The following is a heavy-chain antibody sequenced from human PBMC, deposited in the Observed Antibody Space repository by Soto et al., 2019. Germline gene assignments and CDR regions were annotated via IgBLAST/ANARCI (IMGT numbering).Heavy chain of an antibody. V-gene: IGHV3-74*01. CDR1: GFTFNDHW. CDR3: ARGGYYYDSSGYYYFDY. D-gene: IGHD3-22*01. J-gene: IGHJ4*02. Sequence: EVQVVESGGGLVQPGGSLRLSCAGSGFTFNDHWMHWVRQGPGKGLEWVSRINRDGSTTTYADSVKGRFTISRDNSKNTLYLQMNSLRAEDTAVYYCARGGYYYDSSGYYYFDYWGQGTLVTVSS. CDR2: INRDGSTT.